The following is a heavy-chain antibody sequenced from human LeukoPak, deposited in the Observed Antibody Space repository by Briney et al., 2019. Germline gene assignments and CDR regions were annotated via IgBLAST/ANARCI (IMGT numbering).Heavy chain of an antibody. CDR1: GGTFSSYA. D-gene: IGHD2-15*01. CDR3: ARAGYCSGGSCYRLWGFDY. CDR2: IIPIFGTA. J-gene: IGHJ4*02. Sequence: SVKVSCKASGGTFSSYAISWVRQAPGQGLEWMGGIIPIFGTANYAQKFQGRVTITADKPTSTAYMELSSLRSEDTAVYYCARAGYCSGGSCYRLWGFDYWGQGTLVTVSS. V-gene: IGHV1-69*06.